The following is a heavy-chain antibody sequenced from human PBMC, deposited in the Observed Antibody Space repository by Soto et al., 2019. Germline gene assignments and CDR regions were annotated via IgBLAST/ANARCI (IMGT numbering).Heavy chain of an antibody. V-gene: IGHV3-53*01. Sequence: GGSLRLSCAASVFTVSSNYMSWVRQAPGKGLEWVSVIYSGGSTYYADSVKGRFTISRDNSKNTLYLQMNSLRAEDTAVYYCARARSGYYIGYYGMDVWGQGTTVTVSS. J-gene: IGHJ6*02. CDR1: VFTVSSNY. CDR2: IYSGGST. D-gene: IGHD3-3*01. CDR3: ARARSGYYIGYYGMDV.